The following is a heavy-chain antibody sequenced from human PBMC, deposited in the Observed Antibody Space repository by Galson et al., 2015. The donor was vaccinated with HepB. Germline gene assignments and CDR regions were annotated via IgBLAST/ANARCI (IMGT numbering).Heavy chain of an antibody. CDR3: TTDSIVGTRGLDVDY. V-gene: IGHV3-15*01. Sequence: SLRLSCEASGFTFSNAWLNWVRQAPGKGLGCVGRIKSKAYGGATDYAAPVKGRFTISRDDSKNTLCLQMDSLKTEDTAVYYCTTDSIVGTRGLDVDYCVQGTLVTVSS. D-gene: IGHD5-12*01. CDR2: IKSKAYGGAT. J-gene: IGHJ4*02. CDR1: GFTFSNAW.